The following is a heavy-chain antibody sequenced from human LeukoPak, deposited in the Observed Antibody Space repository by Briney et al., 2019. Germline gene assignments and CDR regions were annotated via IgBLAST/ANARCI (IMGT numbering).Heavy chain of an antibody. CDR1: GGSINY. D-gene: IGHD5-18*01. V-gene: IGHV4-39*07. J-gene: IGHJ3*02. CDR2: IYYSGTT. Sequence: SETLSLTCTVSGGSINYGGWIRQPPGKGLEWIGSIYYSGTTYYNPSLKSRVTISVDTSKNQFSLKLSSVTAADTAVYYCARGGYSYGYRYTAFDIWGQGTMVTVSS. CDR3: ARGGYSYGYRYTAFDI.